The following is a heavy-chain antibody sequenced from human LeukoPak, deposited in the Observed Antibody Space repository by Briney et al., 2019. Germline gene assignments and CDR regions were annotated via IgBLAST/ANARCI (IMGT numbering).Heavy chain of an antibody. V-gene: IGHV3-23*01. J-gene: IGHJ4*02. CDR3: ARDSAKYCSSTSCYWGY. Sequence: PGGSLRLSCAASGFTFSSYAMSWVRQAPGKGLEWVSAISGSGGSTYYADSVKGRFTISRDNAKNSLYLQMNSLRAEDTAVYYCARDSAKYCSSTSCYWGYWGQGTLVTVSS. CDR1: GFTFSSYA. CDR2: ISGSGGST. D-gene: IGHD2-2*01.